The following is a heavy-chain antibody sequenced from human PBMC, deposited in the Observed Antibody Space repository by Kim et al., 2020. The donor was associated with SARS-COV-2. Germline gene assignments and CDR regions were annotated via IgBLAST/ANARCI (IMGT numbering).Heavy chain of an antibody. V-gene: IGHV1-46*01. Sequence: YAQKFPGRVTMTRDTSTSTVYMELSSLRSEDTAVYYCARGNSGWYCYFDYWGQGTLVTVSS. D-gene: IGHD6-19*01. J-gene: IGHJ4*02. CDR3: ARGNSGWYCYFDY.